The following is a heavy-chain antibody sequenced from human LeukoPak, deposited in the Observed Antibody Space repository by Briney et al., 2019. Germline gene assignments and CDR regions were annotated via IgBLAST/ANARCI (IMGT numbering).Heavy chain of an antibody. J-gene: IGHJ4*02. CDR3: ARVGPTYYYDSSGYYPLYYFDY. Sequence: ASVKVSCKASGYTFTSYGISWVRQAPGQGLEWMGWISAYNGNTNYAQKLQGRVTMTTDTSTSTAYMELRSLRSDDTAVYYCARVGPTYYYDSSGYYPLYYFDYWGQGTLVTVSS. V-gene: IGHV1-18*01. CDR1: GYTFTSYG. D-gene: IGHD3-22*01. CDR2: ISAYNGNT.